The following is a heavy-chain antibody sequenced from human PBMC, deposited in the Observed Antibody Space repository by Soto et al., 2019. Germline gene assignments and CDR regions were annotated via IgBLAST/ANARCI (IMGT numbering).Heavy chain of an antibody. V-gene: IGHV4-61*01. CDR1: GGSVNSGNYY. CDR2: IYYTGSA. Sequence: PSETLSLTCTVSGGSVNSGNYYCSWILHPPGKGLEWIGYIYYTGSANYNPSLKSRATMSVDTSRSQFSLKLSSVTAADTAVYYCARDKSEGFIHLFEYWGQGTLVTVSS. J-gene: IGHJ4*02. CDR3: ARDKSEGFIHLFEY.